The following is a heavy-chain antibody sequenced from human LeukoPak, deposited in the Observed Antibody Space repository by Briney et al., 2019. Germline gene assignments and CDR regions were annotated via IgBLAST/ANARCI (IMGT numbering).Heavy chain of an antibody. V-gene: IGHV1-46*01. CDR3: ARWTTTFLDY. CDR2: SNPSGDST. D-gene: IGHD1-1*01. J-gene: IGHJ4*02. CDR1: GYTFTSYY. Sequence: ASVKVSCKASGYTFTSYYMHWVRQAPGQGLERMGISNPSGDSTNYAQKFQGRVTMTRDTSTSTVYMDLSSLRSEDTAVYYCARWTTTFLDYWGQGTLVTVSS.